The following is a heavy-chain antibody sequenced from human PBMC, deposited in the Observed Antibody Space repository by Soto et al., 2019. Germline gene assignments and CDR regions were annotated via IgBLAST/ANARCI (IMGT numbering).Heavy chain of an antibody. J-gene: IGHJ6*03. D-gene: IGHD2-15*01. CDR2: IKQDGSEK. V-gene: IGHV3-7*01. CDR3: ARVVGYCSGGSCSDYYYMDV. CDR1: GFTFSSYW. Sequence: GGSLRLSCAASGFTFSSYWMSWVRQAPGKGLEWVANIKQDGSEKYYVDSVKGRFTMSRDNAKNSLYLQMNSLRAEDTAVYYCARVVGYCSGGSCSDYYYMDVWGKGTTVTVSS.